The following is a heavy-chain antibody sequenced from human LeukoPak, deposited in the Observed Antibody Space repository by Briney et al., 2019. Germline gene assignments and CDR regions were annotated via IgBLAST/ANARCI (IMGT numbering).Heavy chain of an antibody. D-gene: IGHD4-17*01. CDR1: GSSIRNGYY. CDR3: ARAYPTTARYNWFDP. Sequence: SETLSLTCAVSGSSIRNGYYWGWIRQPPGKGLEWIGTIYYSGTTYYNPSLKSRVTVSVDASNNQFSLKMRSVTVADTAVYYCARAYPTTARYNWFDPWGQGTLVTVSS. J-gene: IGHJ5*02. CDR2: IYYSGTT. V-gene: IGHV4-38-2*01.